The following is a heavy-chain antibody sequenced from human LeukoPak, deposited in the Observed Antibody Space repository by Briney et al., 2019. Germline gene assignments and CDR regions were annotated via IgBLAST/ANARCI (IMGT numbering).Heavy chain of an antibody. CDR3: AREGGGGIVGAINWFDP. Sequence: PGGSLRLSCAASGFTFSSYAMSWVRQSPGKGLEWVSAIGGNGGTTKYADSAQGRFTISRDNAKNTLYLQMNSLRAEDTAVYYCAREGGGGIVGAINWFDPWGQGTLVTVSS. CDR1: GFTFSSYA. J-gene: IGHJ5*02. CDR2: IGGNGGTT. V-gene: IGHV3-23*01. D-gene: IGHD1-26*01.